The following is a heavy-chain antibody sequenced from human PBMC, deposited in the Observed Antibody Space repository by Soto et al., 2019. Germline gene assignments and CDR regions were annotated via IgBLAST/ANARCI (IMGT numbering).Heavy chain of an antibody. CDR1: GFTFTSSA. D-gene: IGHD1-7*01. CDR2: IVVGSGNT. CDR3: ARDPITGTTYNYYYGMDV. Sequence: GASVKGSWKASGFTFTSSAVEWGRQARGQRPEWIGWIVVGSGNTNYAQKFQGRVTITADESTSTAYMELSSLRSEDTAVYYCARDPITGTTYNYYYGMDVWGQGTTVTVSS. J-gene: IGHJ6*02. V-gene: IGHV1-58*01.